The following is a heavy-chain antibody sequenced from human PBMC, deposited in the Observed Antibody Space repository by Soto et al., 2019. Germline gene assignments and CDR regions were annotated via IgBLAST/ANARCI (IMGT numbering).Heavy chain of an antibody. J-gene: IGHJ4*02. CDR3: ARDFDADSRTDFDY. Sequence: QVQLVESGGGLVKPGGSLRLSCATSGFIFSDYYMHWIRQAPGKGLEWISYISGNGRIIQYADSAKGRFTISRDNAQNSLYLQKNSLRAKDTALYFCARDFDADSRTDFDYWGQGTLVTVSS. V-gene: IGHV3-11*01. D-gene: IGHD4-17*01. CDR2: ISGNGRII. CDR1: GFIFSDYY.